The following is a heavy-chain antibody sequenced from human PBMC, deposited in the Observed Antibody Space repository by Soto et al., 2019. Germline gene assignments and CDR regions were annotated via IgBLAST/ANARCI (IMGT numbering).Heavy chain of an antibody. CDR2: IWYDGSNK. CDR3: ARDLGSTYYYDSSGYGFDY. J-gene: IGHJ4*02. D-gene: IGHD3-22*01. V-gene: IGHV3-33*01. Sequence: PGGSLRLSCAASGFTFSSYGMHWVRQAPGKGLEWVAVIWYDGSNKYYADSVKGRFTISRDNSKNTLYLQMNSLRAEDTAVYYCARDLGSTYYYDSSGYGFDYWRQGTLVTVSS. CDR1: GFTFSSYG.